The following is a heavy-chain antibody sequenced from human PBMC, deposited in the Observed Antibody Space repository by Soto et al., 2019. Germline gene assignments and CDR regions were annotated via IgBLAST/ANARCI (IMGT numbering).Heavy chain of an antibody. J-gene: IGHJ3*02. Sequence: QVQLVQSGTEVKKPGASVKVSCKASGYTFTSYGISWVRQAPGQGLEWMGWINAYNGNTKYAQKLQGRVTMTTDTHTSTAYMELRSLRSEDTAVYYCAINMVRGVEAFDIWGQGKRVTVSS. CDR3: AINMVRGVEAFDI. V-gene: IGHV1-18*01. D-gene: IGHD3-10*01. CDR2: INAYNGNT. CDR1: GYTFTSYG.